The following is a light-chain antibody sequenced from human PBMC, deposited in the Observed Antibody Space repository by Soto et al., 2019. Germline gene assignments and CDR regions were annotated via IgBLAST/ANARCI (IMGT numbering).Light chain of an antibody. CDR3: MQALQTPLT. CDR2: LGS. Sequence: DLVMTQSPLSLPVTPGEPASISCRSSQSLLHSNGYNYLDWNLQKPGQSPQLLIYLGSNRASGVPDRFSGSGSGTDFTLKISRVKTEDVGIYYCMQALQTPLTFGGGTKVEI. V-gene: IGKV2-28*01. CDR1: QSLLHSNGYNY. J-gene: IGKJ4*01.